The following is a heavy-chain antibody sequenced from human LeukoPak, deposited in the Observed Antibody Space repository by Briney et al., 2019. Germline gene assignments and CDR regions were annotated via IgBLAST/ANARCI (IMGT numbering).Heavy chain of an antibody. D-gene: IGHD4-11*01. V-gene: IGHV4-59*01. J-gene: IGHJ6*03. CDR2: IYYSGST. CDR1: GGSISSYY. Sequence: SETLSLTCTVSGGSISSYYWSWIRQPPGKGLEWIGYIYYSGSTNYNPSLKSRVTISVDTSKNQFSLKLSSVTAADTAVYYCARGASDYSNKRHYYYYMDVWGKGTTVTVSS. CDR3: ARGASDYSNKRHYYYYMDV.